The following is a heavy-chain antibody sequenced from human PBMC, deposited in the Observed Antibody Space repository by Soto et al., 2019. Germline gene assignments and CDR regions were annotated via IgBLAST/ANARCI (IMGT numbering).Heavy chain of an antibody. Sequence: GGSLRLSCAASGFTFSSYSMNWVRQAPGKGLEWVSSISSSSSYIYYADSVKGRFTISRDNAKNSLYLQMNSLRAEDTAVYYCARAPDEYDFWSGYYTRYYYGMDVWGQGTTVTVSS. CDR2: ISSSSSYI. CDR3: ARAPDEYDFWSGYYTRYYYGMDV. CDR1: GFTFSSYS. J-gene: IGHJ6*02. V-gene: IGHV3-21*01. D-gene: IGHD3-3*01.